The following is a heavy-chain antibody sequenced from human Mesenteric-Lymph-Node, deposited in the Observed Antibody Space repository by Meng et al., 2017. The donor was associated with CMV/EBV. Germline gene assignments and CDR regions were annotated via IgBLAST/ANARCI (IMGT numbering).Heavy chain of an antibody. CDR3: AKDFSNRWPHHYDY. CDR2: IRFDGTYK. V-gene: IGHV3-30*02. D-gene: IGHD2-15*01. Sequence: GGSLRLSCVASEFSFSNFGMHWVRQAPGKGLEWMAFIRFDGTYKYYADSVKGRFTISRDNSKNTLYLQMNSLRGEDTAVHYCAKDFSNRWPHHYDYWGQGTLVTVSS. CDR1: EFSFSNFG. J-gene: IGHJ4*02.